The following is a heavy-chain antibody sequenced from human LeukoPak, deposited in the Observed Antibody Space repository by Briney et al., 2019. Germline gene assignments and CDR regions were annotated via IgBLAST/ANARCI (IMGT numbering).Heavy chain of an antibody. CDR1: GFTVSSNF. Sequence: GGSLRLSCAASGFTVSSNFMSWVRQAPGKGLEWVSLIYSGGSTYYADSVKGRFTISRDNSKNTLYLQMNSLRAEDTAVYYCARTGGGYAYLLYFDYWGQGTLVTVSS. V-gene: IGHV3-53*01. CDR2: IYSGGST. J-gene: IGHJ4*02. CDR3: ARTGGGYAYLLYFDY. D-gene: IGHD5-12*01.